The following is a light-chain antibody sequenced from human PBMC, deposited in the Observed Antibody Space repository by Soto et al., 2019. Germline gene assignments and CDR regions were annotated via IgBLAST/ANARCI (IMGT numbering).Light chain of an antibody. CDR1: SSDVGGYNF. J-gene: IGLJ1*01. CDR2: EVI. V-gene: IGLV2-14*01. Sequence: LTRPASVSGSPGQSITISCTGSSSDVGGYNFVSWYQHHPGTPPKLIIYEVIHRPSGVSNRFSGSKSANKASLTISGLQVEDEADYFCSSYSSTTTREVFGTGTKVTVL. CDR3: SSYSSTTTREV.